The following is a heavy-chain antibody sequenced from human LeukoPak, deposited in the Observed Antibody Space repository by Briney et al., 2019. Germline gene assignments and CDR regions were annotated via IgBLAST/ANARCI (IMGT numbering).Heavy chain of an antibody. V-gene: IGHV3-7*01. Sequence: GGSLRLSCAASGFTFSSYWMSWVRQAPGKGLEWVANIKQDGSEKYYVDSVKGRFTISRDNVKNSLYLQMNSLRAEDTAVYYCARDRLLWFGELFDYWGQGTLVTVSS. CDR2: IKQDGSEK. CDR1: GFTFSSYW. D-gene: IGHD3-10*01. CDR3: ARDRLLWFGELFDY. J-gene: IGHJ4*02.